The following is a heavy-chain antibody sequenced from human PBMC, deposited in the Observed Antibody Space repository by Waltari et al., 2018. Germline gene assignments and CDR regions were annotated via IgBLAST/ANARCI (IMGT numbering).Heavy chain of an antibody. D-gene: IGHD2-2*01. Sequence: QLQLQESGPGLVKPSETLSLTCTVSGGSISISSSYWGWVRQPPGKGLEWIGSIYYSGRTYYNPSLKSRFTISVDTSKNQFSLRVSSVTAADTAVFYCARMVRGFCSSTSCHTDHWGQGTLVTVSS. CDR3: ARMVRGFCSSTSCHTDH. CDR1: GGSISISSSY. J-gene: IGHJ4*02. V-gene: IGHV4-39*07. CDR2: IYYSGRT.